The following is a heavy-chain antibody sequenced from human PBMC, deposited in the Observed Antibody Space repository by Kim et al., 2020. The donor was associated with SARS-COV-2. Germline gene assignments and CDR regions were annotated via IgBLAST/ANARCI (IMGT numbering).Heavy chain of an antibody. V-gene: IGHV1-18*01. CDR3: ARRDYADY. J-gene: IGHJ4*02. Sequence: NGNTNSAQKLQGRVTMTTDTSTSTAYMELRSLRADDTAVYYCARRDYADYWGQGTLVTVSS. CDR2: NGNT.